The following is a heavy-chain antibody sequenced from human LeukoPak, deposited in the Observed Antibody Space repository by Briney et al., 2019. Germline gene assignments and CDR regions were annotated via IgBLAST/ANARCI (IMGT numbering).Heavy chain of an antibody. D-gene: IGHD3-3*01. V-gene: IGHV1-8*01. CDR3: ARGALRFLEWLEYYYYYMDV. Sequence: ASVKVSCKASGYTFTSYDINWVRQATGQGLEWMGWMNPNSGNTGYAQKFQGRVTMTRNTSISTAYMELSSLRSDDTAVYYCARGALRFLEWLEYYYYYMDVWGKGTTVTVSS. CDR1: GYTFTSYD. CDR2: MNPNSGNT. J-gene: IGHJ6*03.